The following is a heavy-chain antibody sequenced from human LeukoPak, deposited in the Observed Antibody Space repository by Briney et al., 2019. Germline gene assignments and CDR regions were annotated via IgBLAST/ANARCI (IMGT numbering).Heavy chain of an antibody. CDR1: GYTLTELS. CDR3: ARGGLGYCSGGRCPTSWFDP. J-gene: IGHJ5*02. Sequence: ASVKVSCKVSGYTLTELSMHWVRQAPGKGLEWMGGFDPEDGETIYAQKFQGRVTMTEDTSTDTAYMELRSLRSDDTAVYYCARGGLGYCSGGRCPTSWFDPWGQGTLVTVSS. D-gene: IGHD2-15*01. V-gene: IGHV1-24*01. CDR2: FDPEDGET.